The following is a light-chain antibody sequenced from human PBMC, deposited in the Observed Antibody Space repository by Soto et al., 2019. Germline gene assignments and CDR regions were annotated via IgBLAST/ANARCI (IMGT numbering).Light chain of an antibody. J-gene: IGLJ2*01. Sequence: QSALTQPASVSGSPGQSITISCTGTTSDVRNYDLVSWYQQHPGKAPKLMIYEGTKRPSGVSNRFSASKSGNTASLTISGLQAEDEADYYCCSYAGNHRLFGGGTKVTVL. V-gene: IGLV2-23*01. CDR2: EGT. CDR3: CSYAGNHRL. CDR1: TSDVRNYDL.